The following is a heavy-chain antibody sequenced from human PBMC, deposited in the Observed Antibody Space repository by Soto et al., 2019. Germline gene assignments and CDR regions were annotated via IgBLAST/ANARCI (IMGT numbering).Heavy chain of an antibody. Sequence: SETLSLTCTVSGGSISSGGYYWSGIRQHPGKGLEWIGYIYYSGSTYYNPPLRSRVTISVDTPKNQFSLNLNSVTAADTAVYYCARMKQNYYSMDVWGQGTTVTVSS. CDR1: GGSISSGGYY. CDR3: ARMKQNYYSMDV. J-gene: IGHJ6*02. CDR2: IYYSGST. V-gene: IGHV4-31*03.